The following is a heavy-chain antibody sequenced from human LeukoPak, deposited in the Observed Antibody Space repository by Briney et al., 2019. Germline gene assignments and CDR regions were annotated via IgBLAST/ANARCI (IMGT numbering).Heavy chain of an antibody. J-gene: IGHJ5*02. D-gene: IGHD1-1*01. V-gene: IGHV1-2*02. CDR2: LNPNSGGT. CDR1: GGTFSSYA. Sequence: VASVKVSCKASGGTFSSYAISWVRQAPGQGLEWMGWLNPNSGGTNYAQKFQGRVTMTRDTSISTAYMELSRLRSDDTAVYYCARIGLGYRGRNFDPWGQGTLVTVSS. CDR3: ARIGLGYRGRNFDP.